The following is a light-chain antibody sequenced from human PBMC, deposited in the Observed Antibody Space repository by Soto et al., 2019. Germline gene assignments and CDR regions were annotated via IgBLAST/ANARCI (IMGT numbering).Light chain of an antibody. CDR3: SSYTSTYTLI. CDR2: EVS. J-gene: IGLJ2*01. Sequence: QSALTQPASVSGSPGQSITISCAGTSSDVGGYNYVSWFQQHPGKAPKLMIYEVSNRPSGVSNRFSGSKSGNTASLTISGHQAEDEAGYYCSSYTSTYTLIFGGGTKRTVL. V-gene: IGLV2-14*03. CDR1: SSDVGGYNY.